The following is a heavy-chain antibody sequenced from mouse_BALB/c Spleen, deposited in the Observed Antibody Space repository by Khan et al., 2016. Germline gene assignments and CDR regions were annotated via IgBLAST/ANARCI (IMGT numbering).Heavy chain of an antibody. CDR1: GFSLTGYG. J-gene: IGHJ4*01. V-gene: IGHV2-6-7*01. CDR3: ARVWGDY. CDR2: MWGDGST. D-gene: IGHD1-1*02. Sequence: QVQLKESGPGLVAPSQSLSITCTVTGFSLTGYGVNWVRQPPGKGLEWLGMMWGDGSTDYNSALKSRLSISKDNSKSQVFVKMNSLQTDDTARCYCARVWGDYWGQGTSVTVSS.